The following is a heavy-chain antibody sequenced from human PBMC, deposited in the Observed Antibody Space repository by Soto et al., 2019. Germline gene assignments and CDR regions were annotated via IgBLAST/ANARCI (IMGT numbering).Heavy chain of an antibody. CDR3: AREAGAYSSGWYDR. CDR1: GFTFSDYY. J-gene: IGHJ5*02. Sequence: QMQLVECGGGLVKPGGSLRLSCAASGFTFSDYYMSWIRQAPGKGLEWVSYISSSTTNIYYAESVKGRFTISRDNAKNSVYLQMNSLRAEDTAVYYCAREAGAYSSGWYDRWGQGTLVTVSS. V-gene: IGHV3-11*01. CDR2: ISSSTTNI. D-gene: IGHD6-19*01.